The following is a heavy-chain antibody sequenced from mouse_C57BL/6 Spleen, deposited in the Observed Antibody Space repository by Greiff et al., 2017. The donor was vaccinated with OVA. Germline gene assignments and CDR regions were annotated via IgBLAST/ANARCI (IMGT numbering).Heavy chain of an antibody. J-gene: IGHJ2*01. D-gene: IGHD2-3*01. CDR2: ISYDGSN. V-gene: IGHV3-6*01. CDR3: AREGTNYDYFDY. Sequence: DVKLVESGPGLVKPSQSLSLTCSVTGYSITSGYYWNWIRQFPGNKLEWMGYISYDGSNNYNPSLKNRISITRDTSKNQFFLKLNSVTTEDTATYYCAREGTNYDYFDYWGQGTTLTVSS. CDR1: GYSITSGYY.